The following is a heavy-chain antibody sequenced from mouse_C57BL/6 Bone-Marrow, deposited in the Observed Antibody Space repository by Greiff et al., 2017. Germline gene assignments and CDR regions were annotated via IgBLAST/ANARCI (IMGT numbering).Heavy chain of an antibody. CDR1: GYTFTSYG. CDR3: ARYKNSAYYSNGWYFDV. V-gene: IGHV1-81*01. CDR2: IYPRSGNT. Sequence: QVQLQQSGAELARPGASVKLSCKASGYTFTSYGISWVKQRTGQGLEWIGEIYPRSGNTYYNEKFKGKATLTADKSSSTAYMELRSLTSEDSAVDFCARYKNSAYYSNGWYFDVWGTGTTVTVSS. J-gene: IGHJ1*03. D-gene: IGHD2-5*01.